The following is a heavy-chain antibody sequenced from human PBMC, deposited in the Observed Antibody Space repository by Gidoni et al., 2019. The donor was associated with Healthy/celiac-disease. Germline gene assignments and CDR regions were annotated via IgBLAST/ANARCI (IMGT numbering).Heavy chain of an antibody. D-gene: IGHD1-26*01. V-gene: IGHV3-30-3*01. CDR2: ISYDGSNK. Sequence: QVQLVASGGGGVQPGRSLRLSCAASGFTFSSYAMHWVLQATGKGLEWVAVISYDGSNKYYADSVKGRFTISRDNSKNTLYLQMNSLRAEDTAVYYCARDLTGWELVSNYFDYWGQGTLVTVSS. CDR3: ARDLTGWELVSNYFDY. CDR1: GFTFSSYA. J-gene: IGHJ4*02.